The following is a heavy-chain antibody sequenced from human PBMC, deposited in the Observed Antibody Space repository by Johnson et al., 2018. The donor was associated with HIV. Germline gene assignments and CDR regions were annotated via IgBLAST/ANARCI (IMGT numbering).Heavy chain of an antibody. J-gene: IGHJ3*02. CDR1: GFTFSSYG. CDR2: IWYDGSNK. D-gene: IGHD6-19*01. V-gene: IGHV3-33*01. Sequence: QVQLVESGGGVVQPGRSLRLSCAASGFTFSSYGMHWVRQAPGKGLEWVAVIWYDGSNKYYADSVKGRFTISRDNSKNTLYLQMNSLRAEDTAVYYCARDLRLVYDAFDIWGQGTMVTV. CDR3: ARDLRLVYDAFDI.